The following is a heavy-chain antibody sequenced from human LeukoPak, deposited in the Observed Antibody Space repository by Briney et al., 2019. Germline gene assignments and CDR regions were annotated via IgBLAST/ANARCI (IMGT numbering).Heavy chain of an antibody. J-gene: IGHJ3*02. D-gene: IGHD3-22*01. CDR3: ARGEDYYDSSGYYSDIDAFDI. CDR2: IDPSGGST. V-gene: IGHV1-46*01. CDR1: GYTFTSYY. Sequence: ASVKVSCKASGYTFTSYYMHWVRQAPGQGLEWMGIIDPSGGSTSYAQKFQGRVTMTRDTSTSTVYMELSSLRSEDTAVYYCARGEDYYDSSGYYSDIDAFDIWGQGTMVTVSS.